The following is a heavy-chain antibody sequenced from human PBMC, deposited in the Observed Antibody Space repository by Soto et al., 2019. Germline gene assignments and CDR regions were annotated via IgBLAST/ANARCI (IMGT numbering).Heavy chain of an antibody. Sequence: ASVKVSCKASGYTFTGYYMHWVRQAPGQGLEWMGWINPNSGGTNYAQKFQGRVTMTRDTSISTAYMELSRLRSDDTDVYYCARDFVEWIQLWLPDYWGQGTLVTVSS. V-gene: IGHV1-2*02. CDR3: ARDFVEWIQLWLPDY. CDR2: INPNSGGT. CDR1: GYTFTGYY. D-gene: IGHD5-18*01. J-gene: IGHJ4*02.